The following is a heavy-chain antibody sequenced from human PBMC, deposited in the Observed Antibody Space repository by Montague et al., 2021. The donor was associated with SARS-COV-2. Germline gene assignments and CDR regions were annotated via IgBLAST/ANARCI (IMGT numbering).Heavy chain of an antibody. D-gene: IGHD2-15*01. Sequence: SETLSLTCTVSGGSISSSSYYWGWIRQPPGKGLEWIGSIYYSGSTYYNPSLKSRVTISVDTSKNQFSLKLSSVTAADTAVYYCARDPRAVVAATLNNWFDPWGQGTLVTVSS. CDR2: IYYSGST. CDR3: ARDPRAVVAATLNNWFDP. J-gene: IGHJ5*02. V-gene: IGHV4-39*07. CDR1: GGSISSSSYY.